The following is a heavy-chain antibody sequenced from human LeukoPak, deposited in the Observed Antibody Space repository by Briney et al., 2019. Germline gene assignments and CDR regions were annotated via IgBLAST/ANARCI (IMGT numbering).Heavy chain of an antibody. J-gene: IGHJ5*02. Sequence: SETLSLTCTVSGGSISSGDYYWSWIRQPPGQGLEWIAYMYYSGSTYYNPSLKSRVTMSADTSKNQLSLKLSSVTAADMAVYYCARPYYYDSRIDPWGQGILVTVSS. D-gene: IGHD3-22*01. V-gene: IGHV4-30-4*01. CDR1: GGSISSGDYY. CDR3: ARPYYYDSRIDP. CDR2: MYYSGST.